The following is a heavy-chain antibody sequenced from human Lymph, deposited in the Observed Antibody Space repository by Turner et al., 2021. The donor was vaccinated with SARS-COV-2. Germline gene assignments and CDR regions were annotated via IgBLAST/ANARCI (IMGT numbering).Heavy chain of an antibody. CDR3: ARVGVRFEWSDGYHYYYAMDV. CDR2: IKQDGSEK. Sequence: EVQLVESGGGLVQPGGSLRRSCAASGFTFSSYWMSWVRQAPGKGLEWVANIKQDGSEKYYVDSVKGRFTISRDNAKNSLYLQMNSLRADDTAVYFCARVGVRFEWSDGYHYYYAMDVWGQGTTVTVSS. V-gene: IGHV3-7*03. CDR1: GFTFSSYW. J-gene: IGHJ6*02. D-gene: IGHD3-3*01.